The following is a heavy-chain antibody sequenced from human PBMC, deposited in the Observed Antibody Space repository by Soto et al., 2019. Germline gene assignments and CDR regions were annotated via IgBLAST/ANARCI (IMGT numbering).Heavy chain of an antibody. J-gene: IGHJ4*02. CDR1: KFTFSTYG. CDR2: ITGSGGST. D-gene: IGHD1-26*01. CDR3: AKASRVWELQTAYFDS. Sequence: PGGSLRLSCAASKFTFSTYGMNWVRQAPGKGLEWVSVITGSGGSTHYADSVMGRFTISRDNSKNTLYLQMNNLRAEDTAVYYCAKASRVWELQTAYFDSWGQGTLVTVS. V-gene: IGHV3-23*01.